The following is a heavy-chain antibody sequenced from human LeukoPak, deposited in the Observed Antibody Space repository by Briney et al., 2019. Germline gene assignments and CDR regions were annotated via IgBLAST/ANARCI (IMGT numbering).Heavy chain of an antibody. CDR1: GFTFSSYA. J-gene: IGHJ4*02. V-gene: IGHV3-48*03. CDR2: ISSSGSTI. CDR3: ARDRSTVVTSYYFDY. D-gene: IGHD4-23*01. Sequence: GGSLRLSCAASGFTFSSYAMSWVRQAPGKGLEWVSYISSSGSTIYYADSVKGRFTISRDNAKNSLYLQMNSLRAEDTAVYYCARDRSTVVTSYYFDYWGQGTLVTVSS.